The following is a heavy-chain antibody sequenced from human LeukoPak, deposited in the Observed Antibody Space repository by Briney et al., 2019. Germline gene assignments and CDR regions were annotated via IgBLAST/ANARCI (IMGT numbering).Heavy chain of an antibody. CDR2: INPNSGGT. CDR3: ARVRTMVRGVMGNLDY. D-gene: IGHD3-10*01. V-gene: IGHV1-2*06. Sequence: ASVKVSCKAPGYTFTGYYMHWVRQAPGQGLEWMGRINPNSGGTNYAQKFQGRVTMTRDTSISTAYMELSRLRSDDTAVYYCARVRTMVRGVMGNLDYWGQGTLVTVSS. CDR1: GYTFTGYY. J-gene: IGHJ4*02.